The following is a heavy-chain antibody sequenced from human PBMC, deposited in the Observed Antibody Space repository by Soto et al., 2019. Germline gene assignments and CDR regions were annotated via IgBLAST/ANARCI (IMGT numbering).Heavy chain of an antibody. D-gene: IGHD6-19*01. Sequence: SETLSLTCTVSGGSISGHYWIWIRQPPGEEMEWIGYIFYSGSTTYNNNPSLKSRVTIPVDTSKNQFSLRLSSVTAADTAVYYCARVGSSGWSPDYWGQGTLVTVSS. CDR1: GGSISGHY. CDR2: IFYSGSTTY. V-gene: IGHV4-59*11. CDR3: ARVGSSGWSPDY. J-gene: IGHJ4*02.